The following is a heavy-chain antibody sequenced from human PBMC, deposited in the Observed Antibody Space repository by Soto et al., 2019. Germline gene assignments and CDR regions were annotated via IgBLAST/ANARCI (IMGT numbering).Heavy chain of an antibody. D-gene: IGHD3-10*01. CDR2: IIPIFGTA. V-gene: IGHV1-69*12. Sequence: QVQLVQSGAEVKKPGSSVKVSCKASGGTFSSYAISWVRQAPGQGLEWMGGIIPIFGTANYAQKFQGRVTITADESTSTAYMELSSLRSEDTAVYYCARDRGRRDGYNANWYFDLWGRGTLVTVSS. CDR1: GGTFSSYA. J-gene: IGHJ2*01. CDR3: ARDRGRRDGYNANWYFDL.